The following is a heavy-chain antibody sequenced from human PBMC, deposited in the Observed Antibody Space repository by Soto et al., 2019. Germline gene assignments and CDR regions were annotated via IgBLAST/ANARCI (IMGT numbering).Heavy chain of an antibody. D-gene: IGHD5-18*01. CDR3: ASSRRYSYGSIDY. J-gene: IGHJ4*02. CDR2: IYYSGST. V-gene: IGHV4-39*01. CDR1: GGSISSSSYY. Sequence: ETLSRACPVSGGSISSSSYYWGWIREPPGKGLEWIGSIYYSGSTYYNPSLKSRVTISVDTSKNQFSLKLSSVTAADTAVYYCASSRRYSYGSIDYWGQGTLVTVYS.